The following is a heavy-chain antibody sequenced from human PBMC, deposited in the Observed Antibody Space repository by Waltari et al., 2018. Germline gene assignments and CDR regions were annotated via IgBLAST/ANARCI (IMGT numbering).Heavy chain of an antibody. CDR1: GFTFSSYA. CDR3: AKDRRFGSPDGYEYYFDY. Sequence: EVQLVESGGGLVQPGGSLRLSCAASGFTFSSYAMSWVRQAPGKGLEWVSAISGSGGSTYYADSVKGRFTISRDNSKNTLYLQMNSLRAEDTAVYYCAKDRRFGSPDGYEYYFDYWGQGTLVTVSS. D-gene: IGHD5-12*01. CDR2: ISGSGGST. J-gene: IGHJ4*02. V-gene: IGHV3-23*04.